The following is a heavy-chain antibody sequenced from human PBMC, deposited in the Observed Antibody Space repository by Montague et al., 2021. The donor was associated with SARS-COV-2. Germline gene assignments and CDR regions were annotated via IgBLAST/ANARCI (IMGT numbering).Heavy chain of an antibody. CDR3: ATDPGAFDI. J-gene: IGHJ3*02. Sequence: SLILSCAASGFTFSNYAMTWVRQAPGKGLEWVSVINRSGSTTYYTDSVKGRFTISRDNSKNTLYLQMNSLRGEDTAVYYCATDPGAFDIWGQGTMVTVSS. CDR1: GFTFSNYA. CDR2: INRSGSTT. V-gene: IGHV3-23*01.